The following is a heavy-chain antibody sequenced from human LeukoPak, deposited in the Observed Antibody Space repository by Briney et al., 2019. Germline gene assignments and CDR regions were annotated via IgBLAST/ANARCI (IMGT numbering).Heavy chain of an antibody. V-gene: IGHV3-48*03. D-gene: IGHD6-13*01. CDR1: GFTFSSYE. J-gene: IGHJ4*02. Sequence: GGSLRLSCAASGFTFSSYEMNWVRQAPGKGLEWVSYISSSGSTIYYADSVKGRFTISRDNAKNSLYLQMNSLRAEDTAVYYCARGSVVAAARNSPFDYWGQGTLVTASS. CDR2: ISSSGSTI. CDR3: ARGSVVAAARNSPFDY.